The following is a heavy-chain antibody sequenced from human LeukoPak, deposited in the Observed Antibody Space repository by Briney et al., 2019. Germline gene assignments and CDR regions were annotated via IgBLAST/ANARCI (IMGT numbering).Heavy chain of an antibody. V-gene: IGHV3-21*01. D-gene: IGHD3-22*01. CDR2: ITGSSSFI. CDR3: ARTYDSSDYGYNWFDP. CDR1: GFTFSTYS. J-gene: IGHJ5*02. Sequence: GGSLRLSCAASGFTFSTYSMNWVRQAPGKGLGWVSSITGSSSFIYYADSVKGRFTISRDNAKNSLHLQMNSLRAEDTGVYYCARTYDSSDYGYNWFDPWGQGTLVTVSS.